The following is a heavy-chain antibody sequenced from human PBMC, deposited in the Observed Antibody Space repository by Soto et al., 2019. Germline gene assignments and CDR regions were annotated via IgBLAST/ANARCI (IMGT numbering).Heavy chain of an antibody. Sequence: EVQLVESGGGLVKPGGSLRLSSAASGFTFSSYSMNWVRQAPGKGLEWVSSISSSSSYIYYADSVKGRFTISRDNAKNSLYLQMNSLRAEDTAVYYCARPAMVRGVSGFDYWGQGTLVTVSS. CDR1: GFTFSSYS. CDR2: ISSSSSYI. J-gene: IGHJ4*02. D-gene: IGHD3-10*01. CDR3: ARPAMVRGVSGFDY. V-gene: IGHV3-21*01.